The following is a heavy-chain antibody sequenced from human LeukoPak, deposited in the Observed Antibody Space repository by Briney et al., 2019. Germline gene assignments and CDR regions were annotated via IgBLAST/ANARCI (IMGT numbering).Heavy chain of an antibody. CDR3: AKGGYSYGDFDY. CDR2: ISGNGGST. D-gene: IGHD5-18*01. Sequence: GRSLRLSCAASGFTFSSYAMSWVRQAPGKGLEWVSAISGNGGSTYYADSVKGRFTISRDNSKNTLYLQMNSLRAEDTAVYYCAKGGYSYGDFDYWGQGTLVTVSS. V-gene: IGHV3-23*01. CDR1: GFTFSSYA. J-gene: IGHJ4*02.